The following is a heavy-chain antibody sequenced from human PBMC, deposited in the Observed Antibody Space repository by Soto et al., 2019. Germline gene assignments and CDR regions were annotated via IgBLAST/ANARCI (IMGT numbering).Heavy chain of an antibody. D-gene: IGHD3-10*01. J-gene: IGHJ5*02. Sequence: QVQLVQSGTEVKKPGSSVKVSCKASGGTFISYVISWVRQAPGQGLEWMGGITPFFGRADYAQKFQGRVTITADNSTNTAYMELTSLRSEDTAVYYCASLGSGVRGDLWGQGTLVTVSS. CDR3: ASLGSGVRGDL. CDR1: GGTFISYV. CDR2: ITPFFGRA. V-gene: IGHV1-69*06.